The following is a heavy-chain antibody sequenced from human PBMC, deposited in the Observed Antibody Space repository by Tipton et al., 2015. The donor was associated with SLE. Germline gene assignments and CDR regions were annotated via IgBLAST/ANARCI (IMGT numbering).Heavy chain of an antibody. CDR3: ARAKGSGTYSSGQFDS. V-gene: IGHV4-61*05. J-gene: IGHJ4*02. CDR2: IYQSGGT. D-gene: IGHD3-10*01. Sequence: TLSLTCTVSGGSISSSSYYWAWIRQPPGKGLEWIGHIYQSGGTYYNPSLKGRVTISVDTSKNQFSLKLRSVTAADTALYYCARAKGSGTYSSGQFDSWGQGTLVTVSS. CDR1: GGSISSSSYY.